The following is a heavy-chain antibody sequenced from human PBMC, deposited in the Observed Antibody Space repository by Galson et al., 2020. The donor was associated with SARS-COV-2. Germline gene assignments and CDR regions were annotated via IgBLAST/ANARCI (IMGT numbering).Heavy chain of an antibody. J-gene: IGHJ4*02. CDR2: ISYDGSNK. CDR3: ARPGSGSYLYYFDY. CDR1: GFTFSSYG. V-gene: IGHV3-30*03. D-gene: IGHD3-10*01. Sequence: GGSLRLSCAASGFTFSSYGMHWVRQAPGKGLEWVAVISYDGSNKYYADSVKGRFTISRDNSKNTLYLQMNSLRAEDTAVYYCARPGSGSYLYYFDYWGQGTLVTVSS.